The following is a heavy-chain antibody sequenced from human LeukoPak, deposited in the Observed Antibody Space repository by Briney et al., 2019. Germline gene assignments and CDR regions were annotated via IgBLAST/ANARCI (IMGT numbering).Heavy chain of an antibody. CDR2: ISGSGDTT. CDR3: AKNPNFVVVTAIDQ. J-gene: IGHJ4*02. CDR1: GFSFSSYA. Sequence: GGSLRLSCAASGFSFSSYAMSWVRQAPGKGLEWVAAISGSGDTTYYADSVKGRFTISRDNSKNTLYLQMNGLRAEDTAIYYCAKNPNFVVVTAIDQWGQGTLVTVSS. V-gene: IGHV3-23*01. D-gene: IGHD2-21*02.